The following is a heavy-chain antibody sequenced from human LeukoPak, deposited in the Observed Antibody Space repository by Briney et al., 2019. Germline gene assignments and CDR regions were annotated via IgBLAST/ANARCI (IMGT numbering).Heavy chain of an antibody. J-gene: IGHJ4*02. D-gene: IGHD6-13*01. V-gene: IGHV4-4*07. Sequence: PSETLSLTCTVSGASIRSYYWSWIRQPAGKTLEWIGRVYTSGSTNYNPSLKSRVTISVDTSKNQFSLKLSSVTAADTAVYYCWREREELVKGFDYWGQG. CDR1: GASIRSYY. CDR3: WREREELVKGFDY. CDR2: VYTSGST.